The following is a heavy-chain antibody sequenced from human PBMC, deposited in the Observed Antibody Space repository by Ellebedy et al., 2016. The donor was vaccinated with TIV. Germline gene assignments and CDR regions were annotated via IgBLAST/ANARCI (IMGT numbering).Heavy chain of an antibody. CDR1: GFSFSNAW. CDR2: IKGKIDGGTT. D-gene: IGHD3-10*02. J-gene: IGHJ3*02. Sequence: PGGSLRLSCAASGFSFSNAWMSWVRQAPGKGLEWVGRIKGKIDGGTTDYAAPVKGRFTISSDDSKTTLYVQMNSLKTEDTDVYYCTTDDMLDAFDIWGQGTMVTVSS. CDR3: TTDDMLDAFDI. V-gene: IGHV3-15*01.